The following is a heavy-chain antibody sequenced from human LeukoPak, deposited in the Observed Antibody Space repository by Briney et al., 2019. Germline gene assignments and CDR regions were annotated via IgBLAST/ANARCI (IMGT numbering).Heavy chain of an antibody. CDR3: ARVGFGGTPIPPDY. V-gene: IGHV4-38-2*02. CDR2: IYHSGST. Sequence: SETLSLTCTVSGYSISSGYYWGWIRQPPGTGLEWIGSIYHSGSTYYNPSLKSRVTISVDTSKNQFSLKLSSVTAADTAVYYCARVGFGGTPIPPDYWGQGTLVIVSS. J-gene: IGHJ4*02. D-gene: IGHD1-26*01. CDR1: GYSISSGYY.